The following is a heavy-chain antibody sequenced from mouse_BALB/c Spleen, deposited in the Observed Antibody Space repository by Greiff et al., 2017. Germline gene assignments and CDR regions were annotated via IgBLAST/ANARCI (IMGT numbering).Heavy chain of an antibody. J-gene: IGHJ2*01. V-gene: IGHV5-9-3*01. D-gene: IGHD4-1*01. CDR3: ARQVTGSFDY. CDR2: ISSGGSYT. CDR1: GFTFSSYA. Sequence: EVQRVESGGGLVKPGGSLKLSCAASGFTFSSYAMSWVRQTPEKRLEWVATISSGGSYTYYPDSVKGRFTISRDNAKNTLYLQMSSLRSEDTAMYYCARQVTGSFDYWGQGTTLTVSS.